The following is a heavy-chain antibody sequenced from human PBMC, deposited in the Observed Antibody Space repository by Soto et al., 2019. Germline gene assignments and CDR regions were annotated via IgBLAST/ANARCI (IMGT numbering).Heavy chain of an antibody. CDR1: GSSMTTYY. J-gene: IGHJ4*02. Sequence: TSETLSLTCSVSGSSMTTYYWHWIRQAPGKGLEWIGFIYYSGSTNYNPSLKSRVTISVDTSKNQFSLKLSSVTAADTAVYYCARLGVTTNYFDYWGQGTLVTVSS. CDR3: ARLGVTTNYFDY. V-gene: IGHV4-59*08. CDR2: IYYSGST. D-gene: IGHD4-17*01.